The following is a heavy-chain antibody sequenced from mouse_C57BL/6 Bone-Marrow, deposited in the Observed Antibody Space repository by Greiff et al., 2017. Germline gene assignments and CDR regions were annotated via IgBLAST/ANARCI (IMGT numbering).Heavy chain of an antibody. D-gene: IGHD4-1*01. J-gene: IGHJ2*01. CDR2: ISTGGSYT. Sequence: EVHLVESGGDLVKPGASLKLSCAASGFTFSSYGMSWVRQTPDKSLEWVAPISTGGSYTYYPDSVKVRFTISRDNAKNTLYLQMISLKSDDTAMYYCARHELGRFVYLCQGSTLSVSS. CDR3: ARHELGRFVY. CDR1: GFTFSSYG. V-gene: IGHV5-6*01.